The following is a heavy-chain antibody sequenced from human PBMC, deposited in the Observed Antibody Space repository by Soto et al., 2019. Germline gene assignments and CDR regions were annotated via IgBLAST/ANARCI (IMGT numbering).Heavy chain of an antibody. Sequence: SVKVSCKASGGTFSSYAISWVRQAPGQGLEWMGGIIPIFGTANYAQKFQGRVTITADESTSTAYMELSSLRSEDTAVYYCARDGVAAAGNFDYWGQGTLVTVSS. CDR3: ARDGVAAAGNFDY. V-gene: IGHV1-69*13. J-gene: IGHJ4*02. CDR1: GGTFSSYA. D-gene: IGHD6-13*01. CDR2: IIPIFGTA.